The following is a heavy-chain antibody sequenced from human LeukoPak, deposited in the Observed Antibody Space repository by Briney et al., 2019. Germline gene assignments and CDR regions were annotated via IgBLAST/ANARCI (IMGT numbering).Heavy chain of an antibody. D-gene: IGHD2-8*01. CDR2: INPNSGGT. V-gene: IGHV1-2*02. Sequence: ASVKVSCKASGYTFTGYYMHWVRQAPGQGLEWMGWINPNSGGTNYAQKFQGRVTMTRDTSISTAYMELSRLRSDDTAVYYCARDHCTNGVCYTGYFDYWGQGTLSPSPQ. CDR1: GYTFTGYY. CDR3: ARDHCTNGVCYTGYFDY. J-gene: IGHJ4*02.